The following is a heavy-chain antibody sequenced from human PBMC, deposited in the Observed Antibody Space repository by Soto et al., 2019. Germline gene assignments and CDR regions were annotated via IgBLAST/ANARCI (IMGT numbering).Heavy chain of an antibody. Sequence: PSGTTYLASTVSGETISISGYYWCWIRQHPGKGLEWIGYIYYSGSTYYNPSLKSRVTISVDTSKNQFSLKLSSVTAADTAVYYCARDSYSSGYYGPAHYFDYWGQGTLVTVSS. CDR3: ARDSYSSGYYGPAHYFDY. D-gene: IGHD3-22*01. J-gene: IGHJ4*02. V-gene: IGHV4-31*03. CDR2: IYYSGST. CDR1: GETISISGYY.